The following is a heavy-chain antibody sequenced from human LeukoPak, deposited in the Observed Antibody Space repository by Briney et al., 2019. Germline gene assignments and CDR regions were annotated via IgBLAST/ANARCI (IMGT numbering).Heavy chain of an antibody. Sequence: SVKVSCKASGGTFSSYAISRVRQAPGQGLEWMGGIIPIFGTANYAQKFQGRVTITADESTSTAYMELSSLRAEDTAVYYCARGNGRVSILESAYYYGMDVWGQGTTVTVSS. CDR3: ARGNGRVSILESAYYYGMDV. CDR1: GGTFSSYA. V-gene: IGHV1-69*01. J-gene: IGHJ6*02. CDR2: IIPIFGTA. D-gene: IGHD5/OR15-5a*01.